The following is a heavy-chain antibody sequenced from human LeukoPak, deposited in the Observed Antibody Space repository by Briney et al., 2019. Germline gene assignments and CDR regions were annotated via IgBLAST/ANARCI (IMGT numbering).Heavy chain of an antibody. CDR1: GFTFSSYW. J-gene: IGHJ4*02. Sequence: GGSLRLSCASSGFTFSSYWMSWVRQAPGKGLEWASSISGSGPSTDYADSVKGRFTISRDKAKNTLYLQMNSLRAEDTAVYYCARLPTFYYDSSHYHYDYWGQGTLVTVSS. V-gene: IGHV3-23*01. D-gene: IGHD3-22*01. CDR2: ISGSGPST. CDR3: ARLPTFYYDSSHYHYDY.